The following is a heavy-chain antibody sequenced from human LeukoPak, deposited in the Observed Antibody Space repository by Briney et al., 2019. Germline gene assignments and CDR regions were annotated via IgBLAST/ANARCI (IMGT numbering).Heavy chain of an antibody. Sequence: GGSLRLSCTGSGFIFDTHTLTWVRQAPGRGLEWVASISGSGDSTNYGDSVKGRFTISRDNFKRTVHLEMSNLRADDTAMYYCVRRAAVRGMDFWGLGTTVMVSS. J-gene: IGHJ6*02. CDR3: VRRAAVRGMDF. D-gene: IGHD1-14*01. CDR2: ISGSGDST. V-gene: IGHV3-23*01. CDR1: GFIFDTHT.